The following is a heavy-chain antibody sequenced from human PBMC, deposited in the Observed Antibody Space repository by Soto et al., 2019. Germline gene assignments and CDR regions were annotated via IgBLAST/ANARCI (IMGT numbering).Heavy chain of an antibody. CDR3: ARMKLARLDH. J-gene: IGHJ4*02. V-gene: IGHV1-8*01. Sequence: QVQLVQSGAEVKKPGASVQVSCKASGYTFGNYDINWVRQATGQGLEWMGWMNPNSGNTGYAHKFQGRVTMTADTATTTAYMELSGLTSEDTAVYYCARMKLARLDHWGQGTLVTVSS. CDR1: GYTFGNYD. CDR2: MNPNSGNT.